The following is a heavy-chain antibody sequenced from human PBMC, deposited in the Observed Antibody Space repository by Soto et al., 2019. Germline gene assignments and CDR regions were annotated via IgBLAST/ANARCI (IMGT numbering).Heavy chain of an antibody. J-gene: IGHJ4*02. CDR3: ARPIHYIYDF. CDR2: IKPGGSDL. CDR1: GYRLDAAW. Sequence: GASVKISGKRVGYRLDAAWIGWVLQMPGKGLEWMGIIKPGGSDLRYSPSFRGQATISADAEVNTAYLQWDSLKASDTAMYYCARPIHYIYDFCRQGHLITLST. D-gene: IGHD4-4*01. V-gene: IGHV5-51*01.